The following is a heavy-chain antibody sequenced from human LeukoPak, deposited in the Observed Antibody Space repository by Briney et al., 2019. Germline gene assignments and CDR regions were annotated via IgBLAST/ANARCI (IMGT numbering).Heavy chain of an antibody. Sequence: ASVKVSCKASGYTFTSYGISWVRQAPGQGLEWMGWISAYNDNTNYAQKLQGRVTMTTDTSTSTAYMELRSLRSDDTAVYYCARVPLAAAYNWFDPWGQGTLVTVSS. J-gene: IGHJ5*02. D-gene: IGHD6-13*01. CDR3: ARVPLAAAYNWFDP. CDR1: GYTFTSYG. CDR2: ISAYNDNT. V-gene: IGHV1-18*01.